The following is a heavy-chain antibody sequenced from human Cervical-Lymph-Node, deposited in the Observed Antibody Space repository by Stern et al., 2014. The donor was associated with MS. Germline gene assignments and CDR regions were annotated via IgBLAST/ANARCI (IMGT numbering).Heavy chain of an antibody. Sequence: VQLVESGPGLVKPSQTLSLTCTVSGGSISSGGYYWSWIRQHPGKGLEGIGYSYYSGSTSYNPSLKSRVTISLDTSKSQFSLKLSSVTAADTAVYYCAKYRVFGGVIVVDYWGQGTLVTVSS. CDR3: AKYRVFGGVIVVDY. CDR2: SYYSGST. V-gene: IGHV4-31*03. CDR1: GGSISSGGYY. J-gene: IGHJ4*02. D-gene: IGHD3-16*02.